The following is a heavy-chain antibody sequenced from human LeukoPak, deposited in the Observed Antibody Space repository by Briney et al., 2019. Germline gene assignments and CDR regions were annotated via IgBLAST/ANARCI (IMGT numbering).Heavy chain of an antibody. CDR1: GVSISGYY. V-gene: IGHV4-4*07. CDR3: ARVVYPGAFDI. CDR2: MYISGIT. Sequence: PSETLSLTCAVSGVSISGYYWSWIRQPAGKGLEWIGRMYISGITNYNPSLKSRATMSVDTSKNQLSLKLSSVTAADTAVYYCARVVYPGAFDIRGQGTMVTVSS. J-gene: IGHJ3*02. D-gene: IGHD5/OR15-5a*01.